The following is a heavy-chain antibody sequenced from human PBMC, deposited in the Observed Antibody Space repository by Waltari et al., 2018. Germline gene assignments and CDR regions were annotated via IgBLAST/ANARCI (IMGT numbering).Heavy chain of an antibody. J-gene: IGHJ6*02. V-gene: IGHV4-59*01. D-gene: IGHD3-3*01. CDR1: GGSISSYS. Sequence: QVQLQESGPGLVKPSETLSLTCPVSGGSISSYSWSWLRQPPGTGLEWIGYIYYSGSTNYNPSLKSRVTIAVDTSKNQFSLKLSSVTAADTAVYYCARVFPEDFWSGYYILRRYYYGMDVWGQGTTVTVSS. CDR2: IYYSGST. CDR3: ARVFPEDFWSGYYILRRYYYGMDV.